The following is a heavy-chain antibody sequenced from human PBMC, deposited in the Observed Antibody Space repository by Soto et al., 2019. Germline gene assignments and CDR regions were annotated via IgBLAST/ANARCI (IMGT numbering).Heavy chain of an antibody. CDR2: IYNDGTYS. Sequence: GGSLRLSCAASGFIFKMYWMHWVRQSPGKGLVWISRIYNDGTYSDYADSVRGRFTISRDNSKNTLYLQMNSLRAEDTAVYYCANTRGYFDYWGQGTLVTVSS. CDR3: ANTRGYFDY. V-gene: IGHV3-74*01. J-gene: IGHJ4*02. CDR1: GFIFKMYW. D-gene: IGHD3-10*01.